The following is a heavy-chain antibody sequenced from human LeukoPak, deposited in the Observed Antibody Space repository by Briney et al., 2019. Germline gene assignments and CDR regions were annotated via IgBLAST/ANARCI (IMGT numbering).Heavy chain of an antibody. CDR2: IYTSGGT. CDR1: GXSISNYY. CDR3: ARAAEYSSGWYLFDF. D-gene: IGHD6-19*01. J-gene: IGHJ4*02. Sequence: ASETLSLTCTVSGXSISNYYWTWIRQPAGKGPEWIGRIYTSGGTNYNPSLKSRVTMSVDTSTNQFSLKLSSVTAADTAMYYCARAAEYSSGWYLFDFWGQGILVTVSA. V-gene: IGHV4-4*07.